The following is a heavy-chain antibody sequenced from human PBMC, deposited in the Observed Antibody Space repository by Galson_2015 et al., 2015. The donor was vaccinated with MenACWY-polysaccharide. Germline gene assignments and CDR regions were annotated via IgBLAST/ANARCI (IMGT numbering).Heavy chain of an antibody. J-gene: IGHJ4*02. D-gene: IGHD5-12*01. V-gene: IGHV3-23*01. Sequence: RLSCAAAGFTFSSYAMRWVRQAPGKGLEWVSSMSGSGGSTYYGDSVKGRFTISRDNSKNTLYLQMNSLRAEDTAIYYCARLSGYTYRSPYYSDYWGQGTLVTVSS. CDR1: GFTFSSYA. CDR2: MSGSGGST. CDR3: ARLSGYTYRSPYYSDY.